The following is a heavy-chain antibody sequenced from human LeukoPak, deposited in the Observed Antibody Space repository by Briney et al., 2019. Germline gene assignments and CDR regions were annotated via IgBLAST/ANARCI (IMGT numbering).Heavy chain of an antibody. D-gene: IGHD3-22*01. V-gene: IGHV3-21*01. CDR3: ASQTYYYDSSGYYYEDYFDY. Sequence: GGSLRLSCAASGFTFSSYSMNWVRQAPGKGLEWVSSISSSSYIYYADSVKGRFTISRDNAKNSLYLQMNSLRAEDTAVYYCASQTYYYDSSGYYYEDYFDYWGQGTLVTVSS. CDR2: ISSSSYI. CDR1: GFTFSSYS. J-gene: IGHJ4*02.